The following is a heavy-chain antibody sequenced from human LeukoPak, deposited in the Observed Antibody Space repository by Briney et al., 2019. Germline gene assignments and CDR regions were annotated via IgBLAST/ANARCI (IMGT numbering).Heavy chain of an antibody. V-gene: IGHV4-4*07. Sequence: PSETLSLTCTVSGGSISGYYWSWIRQPAGKGLEWIGRIYTSGSTNYNPSLKSRVTISVDTSKNQFSLKLSSVTAADTAVYYCARVNTYYYLTRPFDPWGQGTLVTVSS. CDR2: IYTSGST. D-gene: IGHD3-10*01. J-gene: IGHJ5*02. CDR3: ARVNTYYYLTRPFDP. CDR1: GGSISGYY.